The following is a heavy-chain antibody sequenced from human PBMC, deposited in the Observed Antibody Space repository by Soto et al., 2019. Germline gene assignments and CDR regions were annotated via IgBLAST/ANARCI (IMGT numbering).Heavy chain of an antibody. V-gene: IGHV3-33*08. CDR3: ARTSSHSSSVLLEK. D-gene: IGHD3-22*01. CDR2: IWYDGSTK. CDR1: GFIFSTYG. Sequence: GGSLRLSCAASGFIFSTYGMHWVRQAPGKGLEWVAIIWYDGSTKFYADSVKGRFTVSRDNSQNTLYLQMNSLRADDTAVYYCARTSSHSSSVLLEKWGQGALVTVSS. J-gene: IGHJ4*02.